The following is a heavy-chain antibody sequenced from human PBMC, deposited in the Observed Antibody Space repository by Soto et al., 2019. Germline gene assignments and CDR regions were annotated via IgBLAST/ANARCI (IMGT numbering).Heavy chain of an antibody. V-gene: IGHV3-7*01. CDR2: IQQDGRDK. D-gene: IGHD4-17*01. Sequence: EVQLVESGGGLVQPGGSLRLSCAASGFTFRNYWMSWVRQAPGKGLEWVANIQQDGRDKYYVDSVRGRFTISRDNARNSLYLQMNGLGAEDTAVYYCSRGVDDYADYRFDYWGQGTLVTVSS. CDR3: SRGVDDYADYRFDY. CDR1: GFTFRNYW. J-gene: IGHJ4*02.